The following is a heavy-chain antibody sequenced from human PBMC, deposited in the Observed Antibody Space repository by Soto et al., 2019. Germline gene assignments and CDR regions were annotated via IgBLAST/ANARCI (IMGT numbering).Heavy chain of an antibody. Sequence: QILESGGSLVQPGGSLRLSCVAAGFTFSSAAMNWVRQAPGKGLEWVSIISDTGTRTHYADSVKGRFTISRDNSEYLLYLHMTSLRAEDTAVSYCAKSLDIHYKNWFDTWGQGTLVTVSS. D-gene: IGHD4-4*01. CDR3: AKSLDIHYKNWFDT. CDR1: GFTFSSAA. J-gene: IGHJ5*02. CDR2: ISDTGTRT. V-gene: IGHV3-23*01.